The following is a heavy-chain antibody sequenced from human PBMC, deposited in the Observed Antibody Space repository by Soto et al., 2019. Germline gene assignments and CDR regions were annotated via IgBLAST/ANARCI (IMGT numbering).Heavy chain of an antibody. CDR2: IYTSGST. J-gene: IGHJ6*02. V-gene: IGHV4-4*07. Sequence: SETLSLTCTVSGGSISSYYWSWIRQPAGKGLEWIGRIYTSGSTNYNPSLKSRVTMSVDTSKNQFSLKLSSVTAADTAVYYCYSTGYSSSWYLSRYYYYYGMDVCGQGTTVTVSS. CDR1: GGSISSYY. D-gene: IGHD6-13*01. CDR3: YSTGYSSSWYLSRYYYYYGMDV.